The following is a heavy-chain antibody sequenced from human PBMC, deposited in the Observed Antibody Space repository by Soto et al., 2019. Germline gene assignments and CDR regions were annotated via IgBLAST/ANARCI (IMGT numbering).Heavy chain of an antibody. Sequence: QVQLVQSGAEVKKPGSSVKVSCKASGGTFSSYTISWVRQAPGQGLEWMGRIIPILGIANYAQKFQGRVTITADKSTSTAYRELSSLRSEDTAVYYCARATEQWLMDYWGQGTLVTVSS. D-gene: IGHD6-19*01. CDR1: GGTFSSYT. J-gene: IGHJ4*02. CDR2: IIPILGIA. CDR3: ARATEQWLMDY. V-gene: IGHV1-69*02.